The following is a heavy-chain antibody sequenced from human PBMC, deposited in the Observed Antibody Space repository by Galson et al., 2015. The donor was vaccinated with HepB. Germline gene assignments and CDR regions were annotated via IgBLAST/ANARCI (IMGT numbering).Heavy chain of an antibody. J-gene: IGHJ3*01. V-gene: IGHV3-23*01. CDR1: GFTFSSYA. D-gene: IGHD6-19*01. Sequence: SLRLSCAASGFTFSSYAMSWVRQAPGKGLEWVSAISFSGGSTYYADSVKGRFTVSRDNSKNTLYLQMNSLRAEDTAIYYCAKDPPPYSSGWVGGAFDLWGQGTMVIVSS. CDR2: ISFSGGST. CDR3: AKDPPPYSSGWVGGAFDL.